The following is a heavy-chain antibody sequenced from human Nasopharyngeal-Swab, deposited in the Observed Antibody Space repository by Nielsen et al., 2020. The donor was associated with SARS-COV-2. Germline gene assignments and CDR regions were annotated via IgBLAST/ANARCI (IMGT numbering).Heavy chain of an antibody. Sequence: ASVKVSCKASGYTFTSYGISWVRQAPGQGLEWMGWISAYNGNTNYAQKLQGRVTMTTDTSTSIAYMELRSLRSDDTAVYYCARLPYYYDSSGYLYYFDYWGQGTLVTVSS. CDR2: ISAYNGNT. CDR3: ARLPYYYDSSGYLYYFDY. D-gene: IGHD3-22*01. V-gene: IGHV1-18*01. CDR1: GYTFTSYG. J-gene: IGHJ4*02.